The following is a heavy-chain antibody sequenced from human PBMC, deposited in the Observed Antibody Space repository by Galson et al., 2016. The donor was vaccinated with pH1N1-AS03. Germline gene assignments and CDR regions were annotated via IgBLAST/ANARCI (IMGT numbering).Heavy chain of an antibody. CDR3: ARNRLYSSQICFDY. J-gene: IGHJ4*02. CDR1: GFSFSSYA. D-gene: IGHD6-13*01. CDR2: ISGSGEDT. V-gene: IGHV3-23*01. Sequence: SLRLSCAASGFSFSSYATSWVRQAPGKGLEWVSSISGSGEDTYYADSVKGRFTISRDSSKSTVYMQVNSLRAEDTAVYFGARNRLYSSQICFDYWAQGTLVTVSS.